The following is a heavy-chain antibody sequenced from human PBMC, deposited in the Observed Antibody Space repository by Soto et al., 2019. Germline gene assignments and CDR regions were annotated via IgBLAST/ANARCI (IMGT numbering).Heavy chain of an antibody. V-gene: IGHV4-30-2*05. J-gene: IGHJ5*02. CDR2: IYNSGTT. CDR1: GGSISSGGYS. CDR3: ARDPAP. Sequence: SETLSLTCAVSGGSISSGGYSGSWIRQPPGKGLEWIGYIYNSGTTYYNPSLKSRVTISVDTSKNQFSLKLTSVTAADTAVYYCARDPAPWGQGTLVTVSS.